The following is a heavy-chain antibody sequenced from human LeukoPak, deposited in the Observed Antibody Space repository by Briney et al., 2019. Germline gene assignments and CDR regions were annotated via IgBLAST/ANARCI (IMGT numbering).Heavy chain of an antibody. J-gene: IGHJ4*02. CDR1: GGSISSGSYD. D-gene: IGHD6-6*01. CDR3: ARDDSSSSMFDY. CDR2: IYTSGST. V-gene: IGHV4-61*02. Sequence: SQTLSLTCTVSGGSISSGSYDWSWIRQPAGKGLEWIGRIYTSGSTNYNPSLKRRVTISVDTSKNQFSLKLSSVTAADTAVYYCARDDSSSSMFDYWGQGTLVTVSS.